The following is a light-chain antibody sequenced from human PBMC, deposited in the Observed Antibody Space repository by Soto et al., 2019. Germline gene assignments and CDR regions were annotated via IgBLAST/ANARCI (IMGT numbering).Light chain of an antibody. V-gene: IGKV1-33*01. CDR1: QDIKNY. Sequence: DIQMTQSPSSLSASVGGRVTITCQASQDIKNYLNWYQQKPGKAPNLLIYDASNLKTGVPSRFSRSVSGTHFTFTISSLQPEDIATYSCQHYDHRPPPSFGGGTKVEIK. CDR3: QHYDHRPPPS. J-gene: IGKJ4*01. CDR2: DAS.